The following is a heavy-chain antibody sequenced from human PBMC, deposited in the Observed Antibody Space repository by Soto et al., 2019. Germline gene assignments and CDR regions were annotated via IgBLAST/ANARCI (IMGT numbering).Heavy chain of an antibody. CDR1: GCTFTSYA. CDR3: ASNPDNFSVNRVDYYGMDV. CDR2: INAGNGNT. D-gene: IGHD1-1*01. V-gene: IGHV1-3*01. Sequence: ASVKVSCKASGCTFTSYAMHWVRQAPGQRLEWMGWINAGNGNTKYSQKFQGRVTITRDTSASTAYMELSSLRSEDTAVYYCASNPDNFSVNRVDYYGMDVWGQGTTVTVSS. J-gene: IGHJ6*02.